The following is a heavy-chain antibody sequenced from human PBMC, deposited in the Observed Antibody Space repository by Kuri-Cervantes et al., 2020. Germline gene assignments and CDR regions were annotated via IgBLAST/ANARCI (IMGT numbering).Heavy chain of an antibody. CDR1: GYTFTGYY. CDR3: ARGGVVAP. CDR2: MNPNSGNT. V-gene: IGHV1-8*02. D-gene: IGHD2-15*01. J-gene: IGHJ5*02. Sequence: ASVKVSCKASGYTFTGYYMHWVRQAPGQGLEWMGWMNPNSGNTGYAQKFQGRVTMTRNTSISTAYMELSRLRSDDTAVYYCARGGVVAPWGQGTLVTVSS.